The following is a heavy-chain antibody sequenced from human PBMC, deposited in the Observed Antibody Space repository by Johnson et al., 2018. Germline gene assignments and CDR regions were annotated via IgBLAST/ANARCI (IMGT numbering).Heavy chain of an antibody. D-gene: IGHD3-3*02. Sequence: VQLVQSGGGLVQPGGTLRISCAASGFSFGSYSMSWVRQAPGKGLEWLSYISSSSSSIYYADSVKGRFTVSRDNAKNSLFLQMNSLIAEDTAVYYCARVISFFYYYMDVWGKGTTVTVSS. CDR1: GFSFGSYS. CDR2: ISSSSSSI. V-gene: IGHV3-48*01. CDR3: ARVISFFYYYMDV. J-gene: IGHJ6*03.